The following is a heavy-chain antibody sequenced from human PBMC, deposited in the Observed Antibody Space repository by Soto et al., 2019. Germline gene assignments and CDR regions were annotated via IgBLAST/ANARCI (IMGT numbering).Heavy chain of an antibody. V-gene: IGHV3-21*01. Sequence: GGSLRLSCAASGFTFRSFTMNWVRQAPGKGLEWVSTISSNSAYIYYTDALRGRFTISRDNAKNSRHLQMNSLRAEDTAVYYCTRYASRDSRARGWSDPWGPGTLVTVSS. CDR1: GFTFRSFT. J-gene: IGHJ5*02. CDR3: TRYASRDSRARGWSDP. CDR2: ISSNSAYI. D-gene: IGHD2-2*01.